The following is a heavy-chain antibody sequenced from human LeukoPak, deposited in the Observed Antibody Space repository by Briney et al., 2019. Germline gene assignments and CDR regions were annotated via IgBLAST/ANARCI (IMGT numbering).Heavy chain of an antibody. J-gene: IGHJ6*02. Sequence: GASVKVSCKASGGTLSSYAISWVRQAPGQGLEWMGGIIPIFGTANYAQKFQGRVTITADESTGTAYMELSSLRSEDTAVYYCARDSSPPCYDFWSGYLQDVWGQGTTVTVSS. D-gene: IGHD3-3*01. CDR2: IIPIFGTA. CDR3: ARDSSPPCYDFWSGYLQDV. V-gene: IGHV1-69*13. CDR1: GGTLSSYA.